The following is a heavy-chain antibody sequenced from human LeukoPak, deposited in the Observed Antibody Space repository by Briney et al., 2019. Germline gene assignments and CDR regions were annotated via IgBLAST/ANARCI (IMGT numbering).Heavy chain of an antibody. Sequence: GGSLRLSCTASGFIFSDYAMGWVRQAPREGLEWVSRIGDRGITTYYSDSGKGRFTVSRDNSKNTLYLQMNSLRAEDTAVYYCARDLSWDSSGYYSSYYYGMDVWGQGTTVTVSS. CDR2: IGDRGITT. CDR1: GFIFSDYA. V-gene: IGHV3-23*01. J-gene: IGHJ6*02. CDR3: ARDLSWDSSGYYSSYYYGMDV. D-gene: IGHD3-22*01.